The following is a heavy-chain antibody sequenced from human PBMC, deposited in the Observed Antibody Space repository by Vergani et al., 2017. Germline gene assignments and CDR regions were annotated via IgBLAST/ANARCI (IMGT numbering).Heavy chain of an antibody. J-gene: IGHJ4*02. D-gene: IGHD5-24*01. CDR1: GHTFNNYG. V-gene: IGHV1-18*01. Sequence: QVQLVQSGSEVTKPGASVRVSCKTSGHTFNNYGLSWVRQARGQGLQWMGWISPFNGNSRTAHEFQGRITMTTESSTTTTYMEMRRLASDDTATYYCTILALGIWGQGTPIIVSS. CDR3: TILALGI. CDR2: ISPFNGNS.